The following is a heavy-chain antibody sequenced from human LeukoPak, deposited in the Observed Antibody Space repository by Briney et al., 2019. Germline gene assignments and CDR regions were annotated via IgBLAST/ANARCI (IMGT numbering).Heavy chain of an antibody. V-gene: IGHV3-30*02. CDR2: IRYDGSNK. Sequence: QTGGSLRLSCAASGFTFSSYGMHWVRQAPGKGLEWVAFIRYDGSNKYYADSVKGRFTISRDNSKNTLYLQMNSLRAEDTAVYYCAKDTVRLIAAAGPDAFDIWGQGTMVTVSS. CDR1: GFTFSSYG. J-gene: IGHJ3*02. CDR3: AKDTVRLIAAAGPDAFDI. D-gene: IGHD6-13*01.